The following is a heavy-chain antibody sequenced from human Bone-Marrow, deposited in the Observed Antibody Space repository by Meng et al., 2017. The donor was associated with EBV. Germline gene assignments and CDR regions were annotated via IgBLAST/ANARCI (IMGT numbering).Heavy chain of an antibody. J-gene: IGHJ4*02. CDR1: GFTFRSYW. V-gene: IGHV3-74*01. Sequence: EVQLVESGGGLVQPGGSLSFSCVAPGFTFRSYWMRWVRQAPGKGLVWVSRINTDGISTTYADSVKGRFTISRDNAKNTLYLQMNSLRAEDTAVYYCARAEQQLFPFDYWGQGTLVTVSS. CDR3: ARAEQQLFPFDY. D-gene: IGHD6-13*01. CDR2: INTDGIST.